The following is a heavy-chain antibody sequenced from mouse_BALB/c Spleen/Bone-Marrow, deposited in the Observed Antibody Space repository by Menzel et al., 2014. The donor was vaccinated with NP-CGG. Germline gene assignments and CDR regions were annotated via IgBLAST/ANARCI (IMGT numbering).Heavy chain of an antibody. CDR1: GYSFTGYF. J-gene: IGHJ2*01. V-gene: IGHV1-37*01. CDR2: INPYNGDT. D-gene: IGHD1-1*01. CDR3: GRGAYYYGSSYYFDY. Sequence: VHVKQSGPELVKPGASVKLSCKASGYSFTGYFMNWVKQSHGKSLEWIGRINPYNGDTFYNQKLKGKATLTVDKSSSTAHMELLSLTSEDSAAYYCGRGAYYYGSSYYFDYWGQGTTLTVSS.